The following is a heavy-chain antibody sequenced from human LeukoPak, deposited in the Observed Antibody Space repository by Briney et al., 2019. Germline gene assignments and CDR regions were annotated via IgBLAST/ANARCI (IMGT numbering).Heavy chain of an antibody. J-gene: IGHJ6*03. CDR2: NTSSTTST. CDR3: SKAPRGACAGAVCYYLDV. CDR1: EFSISHYA. V-gene: IGHV3-23*01. Sequence: GGSLRLSCTASEFSISHYAMSWVRQAPGKGLEWVSANTSSTTSTYYASSVRGRFTISRDNSMNTLYLQMNSLRADDTAVYYCSKAPRGACAGAVCYYLDVWGRGTTVIVSS. D-gene: IGHD2-8*02.